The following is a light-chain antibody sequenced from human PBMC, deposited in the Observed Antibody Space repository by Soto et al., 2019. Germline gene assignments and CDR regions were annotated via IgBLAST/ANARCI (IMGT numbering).Light chain of an antibody. J-gene: IGKJ1*01. CDR2: DAS. V-gene: IGKV1-13*02. CDR3: QQFNSYTWT. CDR1: QGISSA. Sequence: AIQLTQSPSSLSASVGGRVTITCRASQGISSALAWYQQKPGKAPKLLIYDASSLESGVPSRFSGSGSGTDFTLTISSLQPEDFATYYCQQFNSYTWTFGQGTKVDIK.